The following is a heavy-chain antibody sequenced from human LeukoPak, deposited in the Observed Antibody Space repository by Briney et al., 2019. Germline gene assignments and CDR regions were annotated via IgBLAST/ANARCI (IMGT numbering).Heavy chain of an antibody. V-gene: IGHV1-18*01. CDR3: ARDSEPWYYYYGMDV. J-gene: IGHJ6*02. Sequence: GASVNVSCKASGYTFTSYGISWVRQAPGQGLEWMGWISAYNGNTNYAQKLQGRVTMTTDTSTSTAYMELRSLRSDDTAVYYCARDSEPWYYYYGMDVWGQGTTVTVSS. CDR2: ISAYNGNT. CDR1: GYTFTSYG.